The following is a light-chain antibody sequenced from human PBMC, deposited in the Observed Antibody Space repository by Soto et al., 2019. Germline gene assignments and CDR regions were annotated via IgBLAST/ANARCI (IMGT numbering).Light chain of an antibody. Sequence: QSALTQPPSASGSPGQSVTISCTGTSSDVGEYNYVSWYQQHPGKAPRLMIFEVNKRPSGVPDRFSGSKSGNTASLTVSGLQAEDGADYYCSSYGGNYNFVFGTGTKV. V-gene: IGLV2-8*01. CDR3: SSYGGNYNFV. J-gene: IGLJ1*01. CDR1: SSDVGEYNY. CDR2: EVN.